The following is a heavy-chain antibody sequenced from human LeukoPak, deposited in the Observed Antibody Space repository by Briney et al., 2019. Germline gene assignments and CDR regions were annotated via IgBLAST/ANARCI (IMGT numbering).Heavy chain of an antibody. J-gene: IGHJ4*02. CDR1: GGSISSSSYY. V-gene: IGHV4-30-4*08. D-gene: IGHD6-19*01. CDR3: ARVSSGWFFDY. Sequence: PSETLSLTCTVSGGSISSSSYYWGWIRQPPGKGLEWIGYIYYSGSTYYNPSLKSRVNISVDTSKNQFSLKLSCVTAADTAVYYCARVSSGWFFDYWGQGTLVTVSS. CDR2: IYYSGST.